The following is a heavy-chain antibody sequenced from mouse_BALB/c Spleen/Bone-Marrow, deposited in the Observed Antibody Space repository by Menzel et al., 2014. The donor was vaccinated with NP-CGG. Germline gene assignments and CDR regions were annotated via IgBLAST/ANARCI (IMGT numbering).Heavy chain of an antibody. D-gene: IGHD2-4*01. CDR2: ISGGGSYP. J-gene: IGHJ3*01. Sequence: EVMLVESGGGLVKSGGSLKLSCAASGFTFNSYGMSWVRQTPEKRLEWVATISGGGSYPFYPDSVKGRFTISRDNAKNNLYLQLSSRRSEDTALYYCARHAYYDQTEVSFVYWGQGTLVTVSA. CDR3: ARHAYYDQTEVSFVY. CDR1: GFTFNSYG. V-gene: IGHV5-9-2*01.